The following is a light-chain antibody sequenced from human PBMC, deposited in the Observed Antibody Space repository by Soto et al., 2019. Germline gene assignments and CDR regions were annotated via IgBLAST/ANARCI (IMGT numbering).Light chain of an antibody. J-gene: IGLJ1*01. CDR3: SSHTISSALQV. CDR2: VVS. Sequence: QSALTQPASVSGSPGQSITISRTGTISDFVVYNYVSWYQQHPGKAPKLLIYVVSNRPSGVSNRFSGSKSGNTASLTISGLQADDEADYYCSSHTISSALQVFGTGTKVTVL. CDR1: ISDFVVYNY. V-gene: IGLV2-14*01.